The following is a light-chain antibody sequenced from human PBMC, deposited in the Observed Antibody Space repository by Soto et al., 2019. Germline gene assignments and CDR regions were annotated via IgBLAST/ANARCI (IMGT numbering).Light chain of an antibody. CDR1: SSVVGGYNY. J-gene: IGLJ2*01. V-gene: IGLV2-14*01. Sequence: QSVLTQPASVSGSPGQSITISCTGTSSVVGGYNYVSWYQQHPGKAPKLMVYDVTKRPSGVPYRFSGSKSGNTASLTISGLQADDEADYYCSSYTNRRTIIFGGGTKVTVL. CDR2: DVT. CDR3: SSYTNRRTII.